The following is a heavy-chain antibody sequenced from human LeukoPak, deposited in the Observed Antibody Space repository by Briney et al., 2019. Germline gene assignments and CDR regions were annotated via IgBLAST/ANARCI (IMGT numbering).Heavy chain of an antibody. CDR1: GFTFSNYG. Sequence: GRSLRLSCSASGFTFSNYGMHWVRQAPGKGLEWVAVISYDGSTKYYADSVKGRFTISRDNSKNTLYVQMNSLRAEDTAVYYCARESCSSSCPKDYWGQGTLVTVSS. D-gene: IGHD6-13*01. CDR2: ISYDGSTK. V-gene: IGHV3-30*03. CDR3: ARESCSSSCPKDY. J-gene: IGHJ4*02.